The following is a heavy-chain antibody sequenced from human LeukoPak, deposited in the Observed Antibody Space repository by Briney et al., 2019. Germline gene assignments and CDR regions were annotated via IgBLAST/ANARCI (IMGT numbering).Heavy chain of an antibody. CDR3: ARGGVPKLKASYSSSSRRLDY. J-gene: IGHJ4*02. Sequence: PSETLSLTCAVYGGSFSGYYWSWIRQPPGKGLEWIGEINHSGSTNYNPSLKSRVTISVDTSKNQFSLKLSYVTAADTAVYYCARGGVPKLKASYSSSSRRLDYWGQGTLVTVSS. V-gene: IGHV4-34*01. CDR1: GGSFSGYY. CDR2: INHSGST. D-gene: IGHD6-6*01.